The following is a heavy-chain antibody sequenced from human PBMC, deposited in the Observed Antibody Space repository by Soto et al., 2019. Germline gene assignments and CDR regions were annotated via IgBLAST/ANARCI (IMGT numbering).Heavy chain of an antibody. CDR3: EVTTGY. CDR2: MSPDSGKA. Sequence: QVQVVQSRAEVKKPGASVRVSCQTSGYTFTDYDINWVRQATGQGLEWMGWMSPDSGKAGYAPQFQGRVTMTRNTSRSTAYLALSSLSSEDTAGYYFEVTTGYGGQGTMV. D-gene: IGHD3-9*01. J-gene: IGHJ4*02. V-gene: IGHV1-8*01. CDR1: GYTFTDYD.